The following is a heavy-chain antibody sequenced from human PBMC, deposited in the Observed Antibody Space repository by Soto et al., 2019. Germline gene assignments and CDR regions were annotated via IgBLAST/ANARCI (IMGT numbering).Heavy chain of an antibody. J-gene: IGHJ4*02. V-gene: IGHV1-18*04. D-gene: IGHD5-18*01. Sequence: QVQLVQSGAEVKKPGASVKVSCKASGYTFTSYGISWVRQAPGQGLEWMGWISAYNGNTNYAQKLQGRVTMTTDTSASTAYMELRSLRSDDTAVYYCARAARTWIQLWMFDYWGQGTLVTVSS. CDR1: GYTFTSYG. CDR2: ISAYNGNT. CDR3: ARAARTWIQLWMFDY.